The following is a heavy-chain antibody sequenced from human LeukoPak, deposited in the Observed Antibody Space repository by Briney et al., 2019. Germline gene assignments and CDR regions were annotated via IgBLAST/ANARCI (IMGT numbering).Heavy chain of an antibody. V-gene: IGHV3-7*01. Sequence: GGSLRLSCAASGFTFSNYWMSWVRQAPGKGLEWVANVVQDGSDRYYVDSVKGRFTISRDNAKNSLYLQMNSLRAEDTAVYYCARGFRWFDPWGQGTLVTVSS. CDR3: ARGFRWFDP. CDR1: GFTFSNYW. CDR2: VVQDGSDR. J-gene: IGHJ5*02.